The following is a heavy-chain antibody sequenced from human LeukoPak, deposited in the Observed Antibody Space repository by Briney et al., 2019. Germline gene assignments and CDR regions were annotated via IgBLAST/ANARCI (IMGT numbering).Heavy chain of an antibody. CDR3: ASIAVAGPWDY. Sequence: ASVKVSCKASGYTFTSYYMQRVRQAPGQGLEWMGIINPSGGSTSYAQKFQGRVTMTRDTSTSTVYMELSSLRSEDTAVYYCASIAVAGPWDYWGQGTLVTVCS. D-gene: IGHD6-19*01. CDR1: GYTFTSYY. CDR2: INPSGGST. J-gene: IGHJ4*02. V-gene: IGHV1-46*01.